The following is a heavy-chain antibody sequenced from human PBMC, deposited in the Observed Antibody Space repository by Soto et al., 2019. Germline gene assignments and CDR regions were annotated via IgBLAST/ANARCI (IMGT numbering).Heavy chain of an antibody. Sequence: EVQLVESGGGLVQPGGSLRLSCAASGFTFSDYWMHWVRLVPGKGLLWVSRINPDGSRTNYADSVKGRFATYRDNAKNTVYLQMNSLSAEDAAVYYGARVKLGSYDWFDPWGQGTLVTVSS. CDR1: GFTFSDYW. J-gene: IGHJ5*02. V-gene: IGHV3-74*01. CDR2: INPDGSRT. CDR3: ARVKLGSYDWFDP. D-gene: IGHD3-16*01.